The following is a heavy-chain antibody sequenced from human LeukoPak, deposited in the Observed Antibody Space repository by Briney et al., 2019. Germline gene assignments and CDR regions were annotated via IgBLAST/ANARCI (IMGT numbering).Heavy chain of an antibody. V-gene: IGHV1-46*01. CDR3: ARDPRRVRGVEEQNYFDY. CDR1: GYTLTRYF. CDR2: INPNGGST. D-gene: IGHD3-10*01. J-gene: IGHJ4*02. Sequence: GASVKVSCKASGYTLTRYFIHWVRQAPGQGLEWMGIINPNGGSTSYPQKFQGRVTMTRDTSTNTVYMELSSLKSEDTAVYYCARDPRRVRGVEEQNYFDYWGQGTLVTVSS.